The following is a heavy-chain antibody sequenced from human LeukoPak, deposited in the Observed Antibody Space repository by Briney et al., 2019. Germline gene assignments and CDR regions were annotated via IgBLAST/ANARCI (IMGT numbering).Heavy chain of an antibody. CDR2: INTNTGNP. Sequence: ASVKVSCKASGYTFTSYAMNWVRQAPGQGLEWMGWINTNTGNPTYAQGFTGRCVFSLDTSVSTAYLQISSLTAEDTAVYYCARSTNRDYFDYWGQGTLVTVSS. V-gene: IGHV7-4-1*02. CDR1: GYTFTSYA. D-gene: IGHD7-27*01. J-gene: IGHJ4*02. CDR3: ARSTNRDYFDY.